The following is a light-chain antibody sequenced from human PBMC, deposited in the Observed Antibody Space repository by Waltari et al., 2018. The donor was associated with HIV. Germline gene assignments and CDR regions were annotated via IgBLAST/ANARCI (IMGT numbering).Light chain of an antibody. J-gene: IGLJ1*01. Sequence: QPPLTQSRSVSGSPGQSITISCTGTRHDVGAYNYVSWYQQHPGRAPKLLIFDLKRRPSGVPDRFSGSKSGNTASLTISGLQAEDEADYYCCSSAGRYTFVFGTGTKVTVL. CDR2: DLK. CDR1: RHDVGAYNY. V-gene: IGLV2-11*01. CDR3: CSSAGRYTFV.